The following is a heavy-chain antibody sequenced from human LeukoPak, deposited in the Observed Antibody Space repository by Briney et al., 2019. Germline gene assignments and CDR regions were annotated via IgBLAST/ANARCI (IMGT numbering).Heavy chain of an antibody. CDR3: AKAPRSSGASENNWFDP. Sequence: PGGSLRLSCAASGFTFRDYYMSWIRQAPGKGLEWGSYISSSSSYTNYADSVKGRFTISRDNAKNSLYLQMNSLRAEDTAVYYCAKAPRSSGASENNWFDPWGQGTLVTVSS. CDR2: ISSSSSYT. CDR1: GFTFRDYY. V-gene: IGHV3-11*06. D-gene: IGHD1-26*01. J-gene: IGHJ5*02.